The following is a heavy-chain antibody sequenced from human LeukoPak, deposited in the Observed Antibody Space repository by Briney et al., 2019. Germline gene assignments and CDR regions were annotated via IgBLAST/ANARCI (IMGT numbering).Heavy chain of an antibody. D-gene: IGHD5/OR15-5a*01. CDR2: INHSGST. V-gene: IGHV4-34*01. Sequence: PSETLSLTCAVYGGSFSGYYWSWIRQPPGKGLEWIGEINHSGSTNYNPSLKSRVTISVDTSKNQFSLKLSSVTAADTAVYYCARASSDVLADYFDYWGQGTLVTVSS. CDR3: ARASSDVLADYFDY. J-gene: IGHJ4*02. CDR1: GGSFSGYY.